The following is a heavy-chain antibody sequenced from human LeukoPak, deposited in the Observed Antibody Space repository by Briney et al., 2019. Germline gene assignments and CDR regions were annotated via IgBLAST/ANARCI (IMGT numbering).Heavy chain of an antibody. V-gene: IGHV3-21*01. CDR2: ISSSSSYI. CDR3: ARDITIFGVVYSSREKAFDI. J-gene: IGHJ3*02. Sequence: GGSLRLSCAASGFTFSSYSMNWVRQAPGKGLEWVSSISSSSSYIYYADPVKGRFTISRDNAKNSLYMQTNSLRAEDTAVYYCARDITIFGVVYSSREKAFDIWGQGTMVTVAS. CDR1: GFTFSSYS. D-gene: IGHD3-3*01.